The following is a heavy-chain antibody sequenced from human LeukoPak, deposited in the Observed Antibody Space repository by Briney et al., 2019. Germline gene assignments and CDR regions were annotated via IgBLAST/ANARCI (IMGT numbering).Heavy chain of an antibody. CDR1: GGSVSSGSYS. CDR3: ARGGWYSHL. J-gene: IGHJ5*02. D-gene: IGHD6-19*01. CDR2: IYYSGST. Sequence: SETLSLTCAVSGGSVSSGSYSWSWIRQPPGKGLEWIGYIYYSGSTYNPSLKSRVTISVDTSKNQFYLKLSSVTGADTAVYYCARGGWYSHLWGQGALVTVSS. V-gene: IGHV4-61*01.